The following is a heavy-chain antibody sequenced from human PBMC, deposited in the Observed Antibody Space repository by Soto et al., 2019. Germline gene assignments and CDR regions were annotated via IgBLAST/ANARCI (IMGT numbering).Heavy chain of an antibody. CDR3: ANGYDYGDSGRLDY. Sequence: EVQLLESGGGLVQPGGSLRLSCAGSGFTFSNYAINWVRQAPGKGLEWVSAIGGSGGRTYYADSVKGRFTISRDNSKNTLYLQMNSLRAEDTAVYYCANGYDYGDSGRLDYWGQGTLVTVSS. J-gene: IGHJ4*02. CDR2: IGGSGGRT. V-gene: IGHV3-23*01. CDR1: GFTFSNYA. D-gene: IGHD4-17*01.